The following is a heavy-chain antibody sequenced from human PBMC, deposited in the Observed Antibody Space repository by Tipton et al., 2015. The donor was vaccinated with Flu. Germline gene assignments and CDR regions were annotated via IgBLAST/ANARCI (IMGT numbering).Heavy chain of an antibody. CDR2: IYYSGST. D-gene: IGHD1-26*01. J-gene: IGHJ3*02. CDR3: ARSQGGGWELYQDAFDI. Sequence: TLSLTCTVSGGSISSYYWSWIRQPPGKGLEWIGYIYYSGSTNYNPSLKSRVTISVDTSKNQFSLKLSSVTAADTAVYYCARSQGGGWELYQDAFDIWGQGTMVTVSS. CDR1: GGSISSYY. V-gene: IGHV4-59*12.